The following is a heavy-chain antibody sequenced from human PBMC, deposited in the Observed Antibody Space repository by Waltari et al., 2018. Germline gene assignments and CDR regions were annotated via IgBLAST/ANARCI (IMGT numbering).Heavy chain of an antibody. D-gene: IGHD3-10*01. J-gene: IGHJ4*02. Sequence: QVQLQESGPGLVKPSETLSLTCAVSGYSISSGYYWGWIRQPPGKGLEWIGSIYHSGSTYYNPSLKSRVTISVDTSKNQFSLKLSSVTAADTAVYYCAIHLRELLFWYFDYWGQGTLVTVSS. CDR1: GYSISSGYY. CDR3: AIHLRELLFWYFDY. V-gene: IGHV4-38-2*01. CDR2: IYHSGST.